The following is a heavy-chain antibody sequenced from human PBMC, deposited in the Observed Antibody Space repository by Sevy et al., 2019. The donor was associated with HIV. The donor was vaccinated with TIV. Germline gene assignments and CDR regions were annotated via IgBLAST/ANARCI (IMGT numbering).Heavy chain of an antibody. CDR1: GYTFTNYR. CDR3: ARDSCSGGSCYQSGVY. Sequence: ASVKVSCKAYGYTFTNYRINWVRQAPGQGLEWMGWISPYNGDTNYAQTFQGRVSMTTDTSTTTGYMELRSLRSDDTAVYYCARDSCSGGSCYQSGVYWGQGTLVTVSS. CDR2: ISPYNGDT. D-gene: IGHD2-15*01. V-gene: IGHV1-18*01. J-gene: IGHJ4*02.